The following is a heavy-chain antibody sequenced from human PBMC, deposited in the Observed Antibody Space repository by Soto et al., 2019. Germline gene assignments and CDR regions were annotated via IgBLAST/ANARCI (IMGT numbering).Heavy chain of an antibody. CDR1: GYTFTSYG. CDR3: ASNSYGYTFYDY. CDR2: ISAYNGNT. V-gene: IGHV1-18*01. D-gene: IGHD5-18*01. J-gene: IGHJ4*02. Sequence: ASVKVSCKASGYTFTSYGISWVRQAPGQGLEWMGWISAYNGNTNYAQKFQGRVTMTTDTSTSTAYMELRSLRSDDTAVYYCASNSYGYTFYDYWGQGTLVTVSS.